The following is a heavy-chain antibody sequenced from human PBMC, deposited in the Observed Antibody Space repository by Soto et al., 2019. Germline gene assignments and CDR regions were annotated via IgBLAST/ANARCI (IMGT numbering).Heavy chain of an antibody. D-gene: IGHD4-17*01. Sequence: SETLSLTCTVSGGPISGLHWSWIRQPPGKGLEWIGYIYYTGSTNYNPSLKSRVTISVDTSKNQFSLNLRSVSAADTAVYYCTRGTVTTLYFDNWGQGAPVTVSS. CDR2: IYYTGST. J-gene: IGHJ4*02. CDR1: GGPISGLH. CDR3: TRGTVTTLYFDN. V-gene: IGHV4-59*11.